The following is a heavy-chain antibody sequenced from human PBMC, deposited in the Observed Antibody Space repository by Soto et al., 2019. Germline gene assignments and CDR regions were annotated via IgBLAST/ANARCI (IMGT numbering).Heavy chain of an antibody. Sequence: SETLSLTCTVSGGSISSGDYYWSWIRQPPGKGLEWIGYIYYSGSTYYNPSIKSRVTISVDTSKNQFSLKLSSVTAEDTAVYYCASEGGSSSFDYWGQGTLVTVSS. J-gene: IGHJ4*02. D-gene: IGHD6-6*01. V-gene: IGHV4-30-4*01. CDR1: GGSISSGDYY. CDR2: IYYSGST. CDR3: ASEGGSSSFDY.